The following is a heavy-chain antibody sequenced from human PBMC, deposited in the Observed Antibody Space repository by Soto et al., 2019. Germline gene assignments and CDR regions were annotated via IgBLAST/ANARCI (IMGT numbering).Heavy chain of an antibody. CDR2: ISYDGSNK. V-gene: IGHV3-30*03. J-gene: IGHJ6*02. D-gene: IGHD3-10*01. Sequence: PGGSLRLSCAASGFTFSSYGMHWVRQAPGKGLEWVAVISYDGSNKYYADSVKGRFTISRDNSKNTLYLQMNSLRAEDTSMCCCSGPQVRGFLPMDVWGHGTTVTVSS. CDR1: GFTFSSYG. CDR3: SGPQVRGFLPMDV.